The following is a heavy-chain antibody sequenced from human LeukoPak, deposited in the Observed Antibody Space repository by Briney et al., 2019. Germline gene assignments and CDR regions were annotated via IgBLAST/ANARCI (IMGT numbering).Heavy chain of an antibody. CDR2: INHSGST. V-gene: IGHV4-34*01. CDR3: ARIASDTTITMIVVVPPWYFDL. CDR1: GGSFSGYY. J-gene: IGHJ2*01. D-gene: IGHD3-22*01. Sequence: SETLSLTCAVYGGSFSGYYWSWIRQPPGKGLEWIGEINHSGSTNYNPSLKSRVTISVETSKNQFSLKLSSVTAADTAVYYCARIASDTTITMIVVVPPWYFDLWGRGTLVTVSS.